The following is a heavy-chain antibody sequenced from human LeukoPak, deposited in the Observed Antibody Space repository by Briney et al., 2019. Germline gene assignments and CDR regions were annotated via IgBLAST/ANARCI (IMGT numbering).Heavy chain of an antibody. CDR3: ARGIQLWSGYYYYYGMDV. V-gene: IGHV4-34*01. D-gene: IGHD5-18*01. Sequence: PSETLSVTCAVYGGSFSGYYWSWIRQPLGKGLEWIGEINHSGSTNYNPSLKSRVTVSVDTSKNQFSLKLSSVTAADTAVYYCARGIQLWSGYYYYYGMDVWGQGTTVTVSS. CDR1: GGSFSGYY. CDR2: INHSGST. J-gene: IGHJ6*02.